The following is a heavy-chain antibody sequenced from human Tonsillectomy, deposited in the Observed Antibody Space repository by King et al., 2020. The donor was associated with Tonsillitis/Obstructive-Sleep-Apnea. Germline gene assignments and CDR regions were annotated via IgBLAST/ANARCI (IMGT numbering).Heavy chain of an antibody. CDR3: ARDPNSGYDYGDY. J-gene: IGHJ4*02. D-gene: IGHD5-12*01. CDR1: GFTFSSYA. CDR2: ISYDGSNK. Sequence: QVQLVESGGGVVQPGRSLRLSCAASGFTFSSYAMHWVRQAPGKGLEWVAVISYDGSNKYYADSVKGRFTISRDNSKNTLYLQMNSLRAEDTAVYYCARDPNSGYDYGDYWGQGTLVTVSS. V-gene: IGHV3-30*01.